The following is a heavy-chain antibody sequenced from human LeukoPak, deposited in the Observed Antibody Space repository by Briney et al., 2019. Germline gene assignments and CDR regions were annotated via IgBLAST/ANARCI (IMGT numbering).Heavy chain of an antibody. D-gene: IGHD6-19*01. CDR1: GGSISNDNYF. CDR3: ARAPNPNSGGWYVFDY. V-gene: IGHV4-39*07. CDR2: IYYSGTA. J-gene: IGHJ4*02. Sequence: SETLSLTCTVSGGSISNDNYFWGWIRQPPGKGLEWIGSIYYSGTAYSNPSLNSRVTISVDTSKNQFSLKLSSVTAADTALYYCARAPNPNSGGWYVFDYWGQGTLVTVSS.